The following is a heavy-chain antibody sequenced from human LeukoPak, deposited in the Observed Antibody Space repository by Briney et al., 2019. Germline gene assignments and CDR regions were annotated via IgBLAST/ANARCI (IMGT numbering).Heavy chain of an antibody. D-gene: IGHD3-3*01. V-gene: IGHV4-34*01. CDR2: INHSGST. CDR1: GGSFSGYY. Sequence: SETLSLTCAVYGGSFSGYYWSWIRQPPGKGLEWIGEINHSGSTNYNPSLKSRVTISVDTSKNQFSLKLSSVTAADTAVYYCARDFLEDSYWGQGTLVTVSS. J-gene: IGHJ4*02. CDR3: ARDFLEDSY.